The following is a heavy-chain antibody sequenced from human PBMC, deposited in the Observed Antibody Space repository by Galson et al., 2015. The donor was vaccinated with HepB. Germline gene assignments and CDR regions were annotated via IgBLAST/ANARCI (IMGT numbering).Heavy chain of an antibody. CDR3: ARDGGANYDILRLDY. CDR2: IYSGGST. CDR1: GFTVSSNY. D-gene: IGHD3-9*01. Sequence: SLRLSCAASGFTVSSNYMSWVRQAPGKGLEWVSVIYSGGSTYYADSVKGRFTISRDNSKNTLYLQMNSLRAEDTAVYYCARDGGANYDILRLDYWGQGTLVTVSS. V-gene: IGHV3-66*01. J-gene: IGHJ4*02.